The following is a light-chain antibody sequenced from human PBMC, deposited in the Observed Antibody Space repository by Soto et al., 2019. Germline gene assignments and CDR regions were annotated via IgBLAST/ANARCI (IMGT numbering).Light chain of an antibody. CDR3: CSDAGSSLYV. CDR2: EGS. V-gene: IGLV2-23*01. CDR1: SSDVGSYNL. Sequence: SVLTHPASVSGSPGQSITISCPATSSDVGSYNLVSWYQQHPDKAPKLLIYEGSKRPSGVSNRFSGSKSGNTASLTISGLQAEDEADYYCCSDAGSSLYVFGTGTKVTVL. J-gene: IGLJ1*01.